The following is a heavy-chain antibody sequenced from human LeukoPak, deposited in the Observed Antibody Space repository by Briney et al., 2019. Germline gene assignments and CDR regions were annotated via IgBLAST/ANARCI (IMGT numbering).Heavy chain of an antibody. D-gene: IGHD3-16*01. Sequence: PGGSLRLSCKTSGFIFSNYAMHWVRQAPGKGLDWVAMIWHDGATKFYADSVKGRFTISRDNSKDTLYLQMDSLRAEDTAVFYCARGLLGEGPDAFDVWGQGTIVTVSS. V-gene: IGHV3-33*01. CDR2: IWHDGATK. CDR1: GFIFSNYA. J-gene: IGHJ3*01. CDR3: ARGLLGEGPDAFDV.